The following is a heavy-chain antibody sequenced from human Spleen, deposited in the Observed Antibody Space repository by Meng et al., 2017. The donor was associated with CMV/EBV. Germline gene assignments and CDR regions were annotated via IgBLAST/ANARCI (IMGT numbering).Heavy chain of an antibody. Sequence: NFLHWVRQAPGHGLEWMGWINPNSGGTRSAETFQGRVTITRDTSISTAYMELSSLRSEDTAVYYCARVGYYFESSAFYYYYYGMDVWGQGTAVTVSS. J-gene: IGHJ6*02. V-gene: IGHV1-2*02. CDR1: NF. CDR3: ARVGYYFESSAFYYYYYGMDV. D-gene: IGHD3-22*01. CDR2: INPNSGGT.